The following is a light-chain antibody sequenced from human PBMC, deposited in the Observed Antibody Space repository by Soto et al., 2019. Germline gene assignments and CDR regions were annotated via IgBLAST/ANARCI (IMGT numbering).Light chain of an antibody. Sequence: DIQVTQSPSSLSASIGERVIITCRASQPISTSLHWFQQKPGKAPKLLIYALSNVQSALPSRFSGRGTGTEFPLISSSLQPEDVGNYFWQQSYSTPLTFGGGTKVQI. CDR3: QQSYSTPLT. V-gene: IGKV1-39*01. CDR2: ALS. J-gene: IGKJ4*01. CDR1: QPISTS.